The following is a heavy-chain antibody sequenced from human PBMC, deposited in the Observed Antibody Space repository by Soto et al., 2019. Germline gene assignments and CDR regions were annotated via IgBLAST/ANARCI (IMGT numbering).Heavy chain of an antibody. D-gene: IGHD2-2*01. CDR2: IWYDGSNK. CDR3: ARESQLTDGYGMDV. Sequence: GGSLRLSCAASGFTFSSYGMHWVRQAPGKGLEWVAVIWYDGSNKYYADSVKGRFTISRDNAKNSLYLQMNSLRAEDTAVYYCARESQLTDGYGMDVWGQGTTVTVSS. V-gene: IGHV3-33*01. J-gene: IGHJ6*02. CDR1: GFTFSSYG.